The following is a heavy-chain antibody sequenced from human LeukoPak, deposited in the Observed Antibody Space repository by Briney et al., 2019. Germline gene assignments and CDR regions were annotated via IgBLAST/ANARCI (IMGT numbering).Heavy chain of an antibody. Sequence: PGRSLRLSCTAAGFTFGDYAMSWVRQAPGKGLERVGFIRSKGYGGTTEYAASVKGRFSISRDDSKSIAYLQVNSLKTEDTAVYYCTRDNNGRFGEPGMDVWGKGTTVTVAS. D-gene: IGHD3-10*01. V-gene: IGHV3-49*04. J-gene: IGHJ6*04. CDR3: TRDNNGRFGEPGMDV. CDR2: IRSKGYGGTT. CDR1: GFTFGDYA.